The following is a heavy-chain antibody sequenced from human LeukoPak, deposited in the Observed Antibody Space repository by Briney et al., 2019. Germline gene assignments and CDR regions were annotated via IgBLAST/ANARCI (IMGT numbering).Heavy chain of an antibody. J-gene: IGHJ2*01. D-gene: IGHD2-8*01. Sequence: SETLSLTCTVSDGSISSYYWSWIRQPPGKGLEWIGYIYYSGSTNYNPSLKSRVTISVDTSKNQFSLQLNSVTPEDSAICVRAREQLMVYYYFDLWGRGTQVTVSS. CDR3: AREQLMVYYYFDL. CDR1: DGSISSYY. CDR2: IYYSGST. V-gene: IGHV4-59*12.